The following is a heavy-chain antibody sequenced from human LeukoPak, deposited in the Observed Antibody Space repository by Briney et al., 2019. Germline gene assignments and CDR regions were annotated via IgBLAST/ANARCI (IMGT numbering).Heavy chain of an antibody. J-gene: IGHJ3*02. CDR1: GFAFSSYA. CDR2: ISYHGSNV. Sequence: GGSLRPSCAASGFAFSSYAMHWVRQAPGKGLDWVAAISYHGSNVYYADSVKGRFTISRDNSKNTVYLQMNSLRPEDTAVYYCARKRGYDISPGYFDAFDIWGQGTMVPVSS. D-gene: IGHD3-9*01. V-gene: IGHV3-30*04. CDR3: ARKRGYDISPGYFDAFDI.